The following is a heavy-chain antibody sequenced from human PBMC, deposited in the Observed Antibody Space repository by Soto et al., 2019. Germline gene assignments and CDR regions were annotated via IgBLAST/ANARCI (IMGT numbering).Heavy chain of an antibody. D-gene: IGHD2-15*01. V-gene: IGHV3-74*01. Sequence: EGSLRLSCAASGFTFSSYWLHWVRQAPGKGLVWVSRINSDGSSTSYADSVKGRFTISGDNAKNTLYLQMNSLRAEDTAVYYCVRTSLVVAAATREDYWGQGT. CDR3: VRTSLVVAAATREDY. CDR2: INSDGSST. CDR1: GFTFSSYW. J-gene: IGHJ4*02.